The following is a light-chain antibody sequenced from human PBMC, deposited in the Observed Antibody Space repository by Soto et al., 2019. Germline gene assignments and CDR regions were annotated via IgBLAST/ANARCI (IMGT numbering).Light chain of an antibody. Sequence: EIVMTQSPATLSVSPGGRVTLSCRASESVGSNLAWYQQKPGQAPRLLMYGASTRATGIPARFSGSGSGTEFTLTISSLQSEDVAVYYCQQYDDWPPWTFGQGTKVEIK. CDR2: GAS. CDR3: QQYDDWPPWT. J-gene: IGKJ1*01. CDR1: ESVGSN. V-gene: IGKV3-15*01.